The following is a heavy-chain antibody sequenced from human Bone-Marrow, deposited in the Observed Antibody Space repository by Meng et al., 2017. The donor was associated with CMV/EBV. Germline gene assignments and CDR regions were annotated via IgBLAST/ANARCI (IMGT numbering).Heavy chain of an antibody. V-gene: IGHV4-61*01. J-gene: IGHJ4*02. CDR3: ARDIAYCSSTSCPPDF. Sequence: SETLSLTCTVSGGSVSSGSYYWSWIRQPPGKGLEWIGYIYYSGSTNYNPSLKSRVTISVDTSKNQFSLKLSSVTAADTAVYYCARDIAYCSSTSCPPDFWGQGTLVTFSS. CDR1: GGSVSSGSYY. D-gene: IGHD2-2*01. CDR2: IYYSGST.